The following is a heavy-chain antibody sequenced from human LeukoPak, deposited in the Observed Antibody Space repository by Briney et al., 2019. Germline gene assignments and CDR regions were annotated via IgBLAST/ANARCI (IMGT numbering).Heavy chain of an antibody. V-gene: IGHV1-8*01. J-gene: IGHJ4*02. CDR3: ARGGYCSGRSCYSFLDY. CDR1: AYTFTSYD. Sequence: ASVKVSCKASAYTFTSYDINWVRQATGQGLEWMGWMNPNSGNTGYAQKFQGRVTMTRNTSISTAYMELSSLRSEDTAVYYCARGGYCSGRSCYSFLDYCGQGTLVTVSS. D-gene: IGHD2-15*01. CDR2: MNPNSGNT.